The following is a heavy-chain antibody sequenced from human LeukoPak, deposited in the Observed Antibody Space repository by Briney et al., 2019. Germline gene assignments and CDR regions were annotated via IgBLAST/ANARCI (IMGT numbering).Heavy chain of an antibody. V-gene: IGHV4-31*03. J-gene: IGHJ3*02. CDR2: IYYSGSI. Sequence: PSETLSLTCTVSGGSISSGGYYWSWIRQHPGKDLEWIRYIYYSGSIYYNPSLKSRVTISVDTSKNQFSLKLSSVTAADTAVYYCARGIVVVVAASWAFDIWGQGTMVTVSS. CDR3: ARGIVVVVAASWAFDI. D-gene: IGHD2-15*01. CDR1: GGSISSGGYY.